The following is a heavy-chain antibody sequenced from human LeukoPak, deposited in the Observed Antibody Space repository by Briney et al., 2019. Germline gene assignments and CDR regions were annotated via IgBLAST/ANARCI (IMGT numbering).Heavy chain of an antibody. CDR3: AKDSASLLWFGELLSCFDY. D-gene: IGHD3-10*01. Sequence: GGSLRLSCAASGFTFSSYAMSWVRQAPGKGLEWVSAISGSGGSTYYADSVKGRFTISRDNSKNTLYLQMNSLRAEDTAVYYCAKDSASLLWFGELLSCFDYWGQGTLVTVSS. J-gene: IGHJ4*02. CDR1: GFTFSSYA. V-gene: IGHV3-23*01. CDR2: ISGSGGST.